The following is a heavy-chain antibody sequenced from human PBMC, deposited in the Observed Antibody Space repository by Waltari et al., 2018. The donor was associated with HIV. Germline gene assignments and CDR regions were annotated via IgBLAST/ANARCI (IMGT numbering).Heavy chain of an antibody. CDR1: GYTFTDYY. CDR2: INHNSGDT. J-gene: IGHJ4*02. Sequence: QVRLVQSGADVRKPGSSAKVSCKASGYTFTDYYIHWVRQAPGQRLAWMGRINHNSGDTNQAPNCRGRMALTTVPSTTTAYMELTRLTSDDTAMYYCAREYHYGSGTLIAPDAYWGQGTLVTVSS. CDR3: AREYHYGSGTLIAPDAY. V-gene: IGHV1-2*06. D-gene: IGHD3-10*01.